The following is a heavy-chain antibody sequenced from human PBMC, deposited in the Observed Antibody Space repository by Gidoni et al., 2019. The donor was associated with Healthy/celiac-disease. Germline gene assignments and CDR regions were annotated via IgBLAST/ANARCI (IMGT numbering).Heavy chain of an antibody. J-gene: IGHJ5*02. CDR3: TRDIAAAGRVFDP. D-gene: IGHD6-13*01. CDR1: GFTFGDYA. Sequence: EVHLVESGGGLVQPGRSLRLSCTASGFTFGDYAMSWFRQAPGKGLEWVGFSRSKAYGGTTEYDASVKGRFTISRDDSKSIAYLQMNSLKTEDTAVYYCTRDIAAAGRVFDPWGQGTLVTVSS. V-gene: IGHV3-49*03. CDR2: SRSKAYGGTT.